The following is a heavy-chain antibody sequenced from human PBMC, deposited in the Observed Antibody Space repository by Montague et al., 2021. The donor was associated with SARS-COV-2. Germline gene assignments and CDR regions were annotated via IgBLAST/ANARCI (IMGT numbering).Heavy chain of an antibody. Sequence: SLRLSCAASGFTFSSYAMSGVRQAPGKGLEWVSTISISDGNTYYADSVKGRFTISRDKSKNTLYLQMNSLRAEDTAVYYCAKDRQLVGDDAFDIWGQGTMVTVSS. V-gene: IGHV3-23*01. CDR2: ISISDGNT. J-gene: IGHJ3*02. D-gene: IGHD6-13*01. CDR3: AKDRQLVGDDAFDI. CDR1: GFTFSSYA.